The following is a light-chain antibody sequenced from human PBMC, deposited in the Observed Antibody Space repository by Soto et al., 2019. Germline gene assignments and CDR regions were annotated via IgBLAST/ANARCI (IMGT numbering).Light chain of an antibody. J-gene: IGKJ1*01. CDR2: GAS. V-gene: IGKV3-20*01. CDR1: QSVSSSF. CDR3: QQYGSSPLT. Sequence: IVLTQSPGTLSLSPGERATLSCRASQSVSSSFLAWYQQGPGQAPRLLIYGASSRATGIPDRFSGGGSGTDFTLTISRLEPEDFAVYYCQQYGSSPLTFGQGTKVDI.